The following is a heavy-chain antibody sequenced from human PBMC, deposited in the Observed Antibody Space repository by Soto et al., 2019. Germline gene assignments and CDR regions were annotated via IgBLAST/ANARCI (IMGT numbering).Heavy chain of an antibody. CDR3: ARDRDYYGSGSYPMAFDY. Sequence: EVQLVESGGGLVKPGGSLRLSCAASGFTFSSYSMNWVRQAPGKGLEWVSSISSSSSYIYYADSVKGRFTISRDNAKKSLYLQMNSLRAEDTAVYYCARDRDYYGSGSYPMAFDYWGQGTLVTVSS. CDR1: GFTFSSYS. J-gene: IGHJ4*02. D-gene: IGHD3-10*01. V-gene: IGHV3-21*01. CDR2: ISSSSSYI.